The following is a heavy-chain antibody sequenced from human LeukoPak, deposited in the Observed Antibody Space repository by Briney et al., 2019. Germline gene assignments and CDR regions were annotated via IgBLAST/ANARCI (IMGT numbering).Heavy chain of an antibody. D-gene: IGHD5-24*01. Sequence: PSETLSLTCTVSGGSISSYYRSWIRQPPGKGLEWIGYVYYSGSTYYNPSLKSRVTMSVDTSKNQFSLRLSSVTAADTAVYYCARAGGLEMSTIYPHYYYYYMDVWGKGTTVTVSS. J-gene: IGHJ6*03. V-gene: IGHV4-59*01. CDR3: ARAGGLEMSTIYPHYYYYYMDV. CDR2: VYYSGST. CDR1: GGSISSYY.